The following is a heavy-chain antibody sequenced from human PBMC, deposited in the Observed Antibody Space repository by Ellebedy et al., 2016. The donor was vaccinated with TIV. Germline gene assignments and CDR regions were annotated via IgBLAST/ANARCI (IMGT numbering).Heavy chain of an antibody. CDR1: GFTFSNYW. D-gene: IGHD6-19*01. CDR3: ARGGRDQWLIDY. Sequence: GESLKISCAASGFTFSNYWIHWVRQAPGKGLVWLSRINRDGSSANYADSVKGRFSISRENSKNTLYVQMNSLRAEDTAVYYCARGGRDQWLIDYWGQGTLVTVSS. V-gene: IGHV3-74*01. J-gene: IGHJ4*02. CDR2: INRDGSSA.